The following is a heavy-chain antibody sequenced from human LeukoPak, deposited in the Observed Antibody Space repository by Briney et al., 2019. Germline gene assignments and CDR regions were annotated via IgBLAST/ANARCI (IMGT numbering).Heavy chain of an antibody. CDR3: ARARSYFQRAFDL. CDR2: INAGNGNT. CDR1: GYTFTSYA. J-gene: IGHJ3*01. D-gene: IGHD2/OR15-2a*01. Sequence: ASVKVSCKASGYTFTSYAMHWVRQAPGQRLEWMGWINAGNGNTKYSQKFQGRVTITRDTSASTAYMELSSLRFEDTAVYFCARARSYFQRAFDLWGQGTLVTVS. V-gene: IGHV1-3*01.